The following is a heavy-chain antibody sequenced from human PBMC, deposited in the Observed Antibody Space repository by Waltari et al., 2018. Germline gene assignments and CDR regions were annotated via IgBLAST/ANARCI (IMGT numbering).Heavy chain of an antibody. V-gene: IGHV3-53*02. CDR2: IYSGGST. Sequence: EVQLVETGGGLIQPGGSLRLSCAASGFTVSSNYMSWVRQAPGKGLEWVSVIYSGGSTYYADSVKGRFTISRDNSKNTLYLQMNSLRAEDTAVYYCARELRFAAFDIWGQGTMVTVSS. D-gene: IGHD3-10*01. CDR3: ARELRFAAFDI. J-gene: IGHJ3*02. CDR1: GFTVSSNY.